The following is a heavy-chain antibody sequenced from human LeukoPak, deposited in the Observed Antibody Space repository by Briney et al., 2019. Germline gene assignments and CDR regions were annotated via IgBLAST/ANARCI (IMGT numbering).Heavy chain of an antibody. J-gene: IGHJ6*03. Sequence: SETLSLTCTVSGGSISSHYWSLIRQPPGKGLEWIGYIYYSGSTNYNPSLKSRVTISVDTSKNQFSLKLSSVTAADTAVYYCARVYYGSGSYYNAYYYYYMDVWGKGTTVTVSS. V-gene: IGHV4-59*11. CDR2: IYYSGST. CDR1: GGSISSHY. D-gene: IGHD3-10*01. CDR3: ARVYYGSGSYYNAYYYYYMDV.